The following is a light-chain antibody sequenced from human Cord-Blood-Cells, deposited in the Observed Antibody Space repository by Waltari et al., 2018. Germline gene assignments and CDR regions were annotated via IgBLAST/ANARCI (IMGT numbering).Light chain of an antibody. CDR2: PAS. CDR3: QQHNSYPRT. J-gene: IGKJ1*01. V-gene: IGKV1-9*01. Sequence: DIQLTQPPSFLSASVGDRVTITFRASQGISSYLAWYQQKPGKAPKLLIYPASTLQSGVPARFSGSGSGTEFTLTISSLQAEDVATYYCQQHNSYPRTFGQGTKVEIK. CDR1: QGISSY.